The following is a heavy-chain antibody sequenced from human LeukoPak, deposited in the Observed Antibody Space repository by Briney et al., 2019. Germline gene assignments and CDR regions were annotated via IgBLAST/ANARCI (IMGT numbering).Heavy chain of an antibody. J-gene: IGHJ4*02. Sequence: GWSFTVYCDDSVSNYINSTMIRVHHATRKGLEWASSITSAGNFIYYADSLRGRFTVSRDNAKNSLYLQMNRLRAEDTAMYYCARDLWDHWGQGTLVTVSS. CDR3: ARDLWDH. CDR1: VSNYINST. CDR2: ITSAGNFI. V-gene: IGHV3-21*01.